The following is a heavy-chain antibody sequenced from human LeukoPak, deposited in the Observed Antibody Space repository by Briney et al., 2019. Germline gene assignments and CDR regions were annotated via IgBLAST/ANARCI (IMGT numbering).Heavy chain of an antibody. D-gene: IGHD2-15*01. V-gene: IGHV5-51*01. CDR1: GYSLTSYW. J-gene: IGHJ3*02. Sequence: GESLKISCNGSGYSLTSYWIGWVREMTGKGLEWMWIIYPGDSDTRYSPSFQGQLTISADKSISTAYLQWSSLKASDTAMYYCARHGSAFDIWRQGTMVTVSS. CDR2: IYPGDSDT. CDR3: ARHGSAFDI.